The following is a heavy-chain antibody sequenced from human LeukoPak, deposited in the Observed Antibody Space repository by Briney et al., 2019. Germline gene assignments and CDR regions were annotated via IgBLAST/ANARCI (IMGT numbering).Heavy chain of an antibody. V-gene: IGHV3-23*01. CDR2: ITSGGAP. CDR1: GFTFSSYA. D-gene: IGHD4-17*01. CDR3: ARDPNGDYIGAFEF. J-gene: IGHJ3*01. Sequence: SGGSLRLSCAASGFTFSSYAMHWVRQAPGQGLEWVSAITSGGAPRYADSVKGRFTISRDNSKNTLYLQMNSLRAEDTAQYFCARDPNGDYIGAFEFWGQGTVVTVSS.